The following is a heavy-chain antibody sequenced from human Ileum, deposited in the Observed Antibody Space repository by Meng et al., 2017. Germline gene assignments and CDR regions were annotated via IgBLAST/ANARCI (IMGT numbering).Heavy chain of an antibody. J-gene: IGHJ4*02. Sequence: QLQLQESGPGLVKPSETLSLTCTVSGGSISSSIYYWGWIRQPPGKGLEWIGTMPYSGSTYYNPSLKSRVTISVDTSKNQFSLKLTSVTAADTAVYYCARDHYNISWFKYWGQGALVTVFS. D-gene: IGHD6-13*01. V-gene: IGHV4-39*07. CDR3: ARDHYNISWFKY. CDR1: GGSISSSIYY. CDR2: MPYSGST.